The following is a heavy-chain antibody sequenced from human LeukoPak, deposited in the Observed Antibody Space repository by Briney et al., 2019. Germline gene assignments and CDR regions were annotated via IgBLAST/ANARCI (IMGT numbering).Heavy chain of an antibody. CDR1: GFPFSIYG. CDR3: AKDLSYGSYSFDS. CDR2: ITFDGNSK. D-gene: IGHD3-10*01. J-gene: IGHJ4*02. Sequence: PGGSLRLSCAASGFPFSIYGMHWVRQAPGKGLEWVAIITFDGNSKSYADSVKGRFTVSRDNSKNTQYLQMSSLRTEDTAVYYCAKDLSYGSYSFDSWGQGALVTVSS. V-gene: IGHV3-30*18.